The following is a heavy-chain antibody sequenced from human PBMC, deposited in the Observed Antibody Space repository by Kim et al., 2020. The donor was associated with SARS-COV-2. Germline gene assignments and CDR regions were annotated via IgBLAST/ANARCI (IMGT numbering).Heavy chain of an antibody. Sequence: ADAVNGRFTISRDKTKNALYLQMNSLRTEDTAVYYLGKRSFGSYYYGMDVWGQGTTVTVSS. CDR3: GKRSFGSYYYGMDV. V-gene: IGHV3-23*01. D-gene: IGHD3-10*01. J-gene: IGHJ6*02.